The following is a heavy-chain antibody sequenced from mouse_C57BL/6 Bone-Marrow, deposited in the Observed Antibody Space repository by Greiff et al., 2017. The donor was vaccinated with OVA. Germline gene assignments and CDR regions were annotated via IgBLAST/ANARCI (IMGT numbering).Heavy chain of an antibody. CDR3: ARGGYYGSYAMDY. J-gene: IGHJ4*01. CDR1: GFTFSSYA. CDR2: ISDGGSYT. V-gene: IGHV5-4*01. D-gene: IGHD1-2*01. Sequence: DVQLVESGGGLVKPGGSLKLSCAASGFTFSSYAMSWVRQTPEKRLEWVATISDGGSYTYYPDNVKGRFTISRANAKNHLYLQMSHLKSEDTAMYYCARGGYYGSYAMDYWGQGTSVTVSS.